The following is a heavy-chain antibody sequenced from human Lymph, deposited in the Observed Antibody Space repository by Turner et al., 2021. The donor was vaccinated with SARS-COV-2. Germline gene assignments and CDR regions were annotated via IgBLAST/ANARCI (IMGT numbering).Heavy chain of an antibody. CDR3: ARAAQLTVWFDP. J-gene: IGHJ5*02. V-gene: IGHV1-8*01. CDR2: MNTSSGNT. Sequence: QVQLVQSGAEVKKPGASVKVSCKASGYTFTSYDINWVRQATGQGLEWMGWMNTSSGNTGYAEKVQGRVTMTRNTSISTAYMELGSLRSEDTAVYYCARAAQLTVWFDPWGQGTLVTVSS. CDR1: GYTFTSYD. D-gene: IGHD3-9*01.